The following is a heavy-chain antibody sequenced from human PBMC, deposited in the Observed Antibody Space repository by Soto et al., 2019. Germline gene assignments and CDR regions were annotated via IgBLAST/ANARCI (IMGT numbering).Heavy chain of an antibody. V-gene: IGHV3-21*01. D-gene: IGHD6-13*01. CDR1: GFTFSSYS. Sequence: GSLRLSCAASGFTFSSYSMNWVRQAPGKGLEWVSSISSSSSYIYYADSVKGRFTISRDNAKNSLYLQMNSLRAEDTAVYYCASLAIAAAGSDNWFDPWGQGTLVTVSS. CDR2: ISSSSSYI. CDR3: ASLAIAAAGSDNWFDP. J-gene: IGHJ5*02.